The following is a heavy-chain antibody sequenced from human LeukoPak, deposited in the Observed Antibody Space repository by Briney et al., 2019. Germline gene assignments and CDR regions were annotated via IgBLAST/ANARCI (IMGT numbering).Heavy chain of an antibody. J-gene: IGHJ3*02. Sequence: PGGSLRLSCAASGFTFSSYWMSWVRQAPGKGLEWVANIKQDGSEKYYVDSVKGRFTISRDNAKNSLYLEMNSLRAEDPAVYYCARRYCSSTSCYVAFDIWGQGTMVTVSS. D-gene: IGHD2-2*01. CDR3: ARRYCSSTSCYVAFDI. CDR1: GFTFSSYW. V-gene: IGHV3-7*01. CDR2: IKQDGSEK.